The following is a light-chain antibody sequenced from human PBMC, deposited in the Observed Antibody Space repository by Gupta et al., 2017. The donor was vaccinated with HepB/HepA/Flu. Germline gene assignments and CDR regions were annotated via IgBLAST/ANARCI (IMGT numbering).Light chain of an antibody. V-gene: IGLV2-23*02. CDR1: SRDVGSNNL. CDR2: EVS. CDR3: CSSEGTGSIVI. J-gene: IGLJ2*01. Sequence: QSALTQPASVSGSPGQSLTISCTGTSRDVGSNNLVSWFQHHPGKVPKLMRYEVSKRPSGVSNRFSASKSDNTASLTISGLQAEDEADYYCCSSEGTGSIVIFGGGTKLTVL.